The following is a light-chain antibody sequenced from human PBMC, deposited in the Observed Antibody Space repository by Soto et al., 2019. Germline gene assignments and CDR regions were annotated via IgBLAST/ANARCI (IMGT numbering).Light chain of an antibody. CDR3: QQFHISRT. CDR1: QTVSNNY. J-gene: IGKJ1*01. V-gene: IGKV3-20*01. CDR2: GAS. Sequence: EILLTQSPGTLSWCPGDRATLSCGASQTVSNNYLAWCQQNPCHAPRVIMYGASRRATGIPDRFIGSGSGTEFTLTITGMEPEDFAVYYCQQFHISRTFGHGTTVDIK.